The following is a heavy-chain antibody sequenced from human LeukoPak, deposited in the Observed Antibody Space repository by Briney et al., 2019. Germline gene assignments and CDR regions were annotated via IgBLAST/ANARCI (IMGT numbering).Heavy chain of an antibody. Sequence: PSETLSLTCTVSGGSISSGGHYWSWIRQHPGKGLEWIGYIYYSGSTYYNPSLKSRVTISVDTSKNQFSLKLSSVTAADTAVYYCARSVEMATIQTFDYWGQGTLVTVSS. V-gene: IGHV4-31*03. CDR2: IYYSGST. J-gene: IGHJ4*02. CDR3: ARSVEMATIQTFDY. CDR1: GGSISSGGHY. D-gene: IGHD5-24*01.